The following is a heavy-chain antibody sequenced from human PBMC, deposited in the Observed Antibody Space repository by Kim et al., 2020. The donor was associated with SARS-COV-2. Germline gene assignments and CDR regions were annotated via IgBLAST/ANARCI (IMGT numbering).Heavy chain of an antibody. CDR2: ISYDGSNK. Sequence: GGSLRLSCAASGFTFSSYAMHWVRQAPGKGLEWVAVISYDGSNKYYADSVKGRFTISRDNSKNTLYLQMNSLRAEDTAVYYCSRVFSPKTGALYYYGMDVWGQGTTVTVSS. D-gene: IGHD7-27*01. CDR1: GFTFSSYA. V-gene: IGHV3-30*04. CDR3: SRVFSPKTGALYYYGMDV. J-gene: IGHJ6*02.